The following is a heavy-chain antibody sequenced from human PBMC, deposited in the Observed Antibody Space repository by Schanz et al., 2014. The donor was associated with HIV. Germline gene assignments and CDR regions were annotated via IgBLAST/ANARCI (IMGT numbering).Heavy chain of an antibody. CDR2: INPSSGGT. J-gene: IGHJ4*02. D-gene: IGHD3-9*01. V-gene: IGHV1-2*02. Sequence: QVQLVQSGAEVKKPGASVKVSCKASGYTFTSYGINWVRQAPGQGLEWMGWINPSSGGTNYAQKFQGRVTMTRDTSISTAYMELRRLRSDDTAVYYCARGDILTGLYPYYFDSWGQGTLVTVSS. CDR1: GYTFTSYG. CDR3: ARGDILTGLYPYYFDS.